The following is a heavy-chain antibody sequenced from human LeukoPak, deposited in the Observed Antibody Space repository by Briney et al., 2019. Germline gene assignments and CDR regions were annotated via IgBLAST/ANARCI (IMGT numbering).Heavy chain of an antibody. J-gene: IGHJ6*04. CDR1: GGSFSGYY. CDR3: ARHRLSNSVAPSMDV. Sequence: PSETLSLTCAVYGGSFSGYYWGWIRQPPGKGLEWIGSIYYSGSTYYNPSLKSRVTISVDTSKNQFSLKLSSVTAADTAVYYCARHRLSNSVAPSMDVWGKGTTVTVSS. CDR2: IYYSGST. D-gene: IGHD6-19*01. V-gene: IGHV4-39*01.